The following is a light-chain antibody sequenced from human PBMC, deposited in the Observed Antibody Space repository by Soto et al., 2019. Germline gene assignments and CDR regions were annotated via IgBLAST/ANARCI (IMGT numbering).Light chain of an antibody. J-gene: IGKJ1*01. CDR2: KAS. CDR1: QSISRW. Sequence: DLEIPKTPHTRPASVEDRFSCSWRASQSISRWWAWYQQRPGKGPKLLIYKASNLQGGFSSRCSGRGSGTEFTLPISGLQPDDVATYTCQQYYTYPWTSA. CDR3: QQYYTYPWT. V-gene: IGKV1-5*03.